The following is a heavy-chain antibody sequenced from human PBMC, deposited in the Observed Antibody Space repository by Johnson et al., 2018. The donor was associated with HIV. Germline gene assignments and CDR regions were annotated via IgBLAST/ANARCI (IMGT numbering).Heavy chain of an antibody. D-gene: IGHD5-24*01. J-gene: IGHJ3*02. Sequence: QMLLVESGGGVVQPGRSLRLSCAASGFTFSSYAMHWVRQAPGKGLEWVAVISYDGSNKYYADSVKGRFTISRDNSKNTLYLQMNCLRAEDTAVYYCARGRERGMFDIWGQGTMVTVSS. CDR1: GFTFSSYA. CDR3: ARGRERGMFDI. V-gene: IGHV3-30*04. CDR2: ISYDGSNK.